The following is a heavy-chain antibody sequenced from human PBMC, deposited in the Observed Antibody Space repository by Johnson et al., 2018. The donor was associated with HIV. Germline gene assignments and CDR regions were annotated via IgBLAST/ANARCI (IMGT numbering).Heavy chain of an antibody. CDR2: ISKDGSKK. D-gene: IGHD1-26*01. J-gene: IGHJ3*02. Sequence: VPLVESGGGVVQPGRSLRLSCAASGFTFSSYAMDWVRQAPGKGLEWAAVISKDGSKKYYADSVKGRFTISRDNSKNTLELQMSSLRAEDTAFYYCARVVKFNWSFAAFDIWGQGTMVTVPS. CDR3: ARVVKFNWSFAAFDI. V-gene: IGHV3-30*03. CDR1: GFTFSSYA.